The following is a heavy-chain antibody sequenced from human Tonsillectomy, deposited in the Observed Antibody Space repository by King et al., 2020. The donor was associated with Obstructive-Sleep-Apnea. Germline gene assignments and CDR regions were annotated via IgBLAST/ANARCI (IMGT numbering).Heavy chain of an antibody. D-gene: IGHD3-10*01. CDR1: GGSISSSSYY. J-gene: IGHJ5*02. CDR2: IYYSGST. CDR3: ARNAPLWFGELLTINWFDP. Sequence: QLQLQESGPGLVKPSETLSLTCTVSGGSISSSSYYWGWIRQPPGKGLEWIGSIYYSGSTYYNPSLKSRVTISVDTSKNQFSLKLSSVTAADTAVYYCARNAPLWFGELLTINWFDPWGQGTLVTVSS. V-gene: IGHV4-39*07.